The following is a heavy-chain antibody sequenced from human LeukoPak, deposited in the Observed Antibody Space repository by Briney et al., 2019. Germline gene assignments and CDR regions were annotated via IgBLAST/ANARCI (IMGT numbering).Heavy chain of an antibody. CDR3: AKGLLVAGTMVGDY. CDR1: GFTFSSYG. V-gene: IGHV3-30*18. D-gene: IGHD6-19*01. CDR2: ISYDGSNK. J-gene: IGHJ4*02. Sequence: GRSLRLSYAASGFTFSSYGMHWVRQAPGKGLEWVAVISYDGSNKYYADSVKGRFTISRDNSKNTLYLQMNSLGAEDTAVYYCAKGLLVAGTMVGDYWGQGTLVTVSS.